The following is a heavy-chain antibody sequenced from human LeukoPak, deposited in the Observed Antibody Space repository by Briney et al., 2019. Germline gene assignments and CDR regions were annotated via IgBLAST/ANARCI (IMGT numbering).Heavy chain of an antibody. D-gene: IGHD3-3*01. J-gene: IGHJ4*02. CDR2: INPSGGRT. V-gene: IGHV1-46*01. Sequence: RASVKVSCTASGYTFTSDYIHWGRQAPGQGLEWLGIINPSGGRTTYGQNFQGRVTMTRDTSTSTVYMELSSLRSEDTAVYYCARESRFLDYWGQGTLVTVSS. CDR3: ARESRFLDY. CDR1: GYTFTSDY.